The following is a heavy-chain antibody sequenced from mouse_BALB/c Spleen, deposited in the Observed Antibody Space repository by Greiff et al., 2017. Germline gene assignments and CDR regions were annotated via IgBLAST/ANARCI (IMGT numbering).Heavy chain of an antibody. CDR1: GFSLTSYG. Sequence: QVQLKESGPGLVAPSQSLSITCTVSGFSLTSYGVHWVRQPPGKGLEWLGVIWAGGSTNYNSALMSRLSISKDNSKSQVFLKMNSLQTDDTAMYYCASQTSDPIYYDYDGAFAYWGQGTLVTVSA. J-gene: IGHJ3*01. V-gene: IGHV2-9*02. CDR3: ASQTSDPIYYDYDGAFAY. D-gene: IGHD2-4*01. CDR2: IWAGGST.